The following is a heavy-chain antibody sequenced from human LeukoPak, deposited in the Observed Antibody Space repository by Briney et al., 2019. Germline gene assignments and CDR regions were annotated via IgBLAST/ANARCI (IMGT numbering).Heavy chain of an antibody. CDR3: ANYSGSNVYYGY. J-gene: IGHJ4*02. CDR1: GGSISSYY. V-gene: IGHV4-4*07. D-gene: IGHD1-26*01. Sequence: SETLSLTCTVSGGSISSYYWTWIRQPAGKGLEWIGRIYSSGGTNYNPSLKSRVTMSVDMSKNQFSLKLSSVTAADTAVYYCANYSGSNVYYGYWGPGTLVTVSS. CDR2: IYSSGGT.